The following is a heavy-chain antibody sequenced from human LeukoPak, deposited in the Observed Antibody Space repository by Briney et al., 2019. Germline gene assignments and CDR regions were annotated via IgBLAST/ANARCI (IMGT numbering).Heavy chain of an antibody. CDR3: ASPGGGLRLGY. V-gene: IGHV3-53*01. CDR1: GFTVSSNY. CDR2: IYSGGST. D-gene: IGHD5-12*01. J-gene: IGHJ4*02. Sequence: GGSLRLSCAASGFTVSSNYMSWVRQAPGKGLEWVSVIYSGGSTYYADSVKGRFTISRDNSKSTLYLQMNSLRAEDTAVYYCASPGGGLRLGYWGQGTLVTVSS.